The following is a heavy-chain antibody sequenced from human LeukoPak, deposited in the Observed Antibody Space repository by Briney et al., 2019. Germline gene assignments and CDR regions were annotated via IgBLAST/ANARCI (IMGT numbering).Heavy chain of an antibody. V-gene: IGHV1-8*03. Sequence: ASVKVSCKASGYTFTSYGINWVRQATGQGLEWMGWMNPNSGNTGYAQKFQGRVTITRNTSISTAYMELSSLRPEDTAVYYCAREPTGGYYYYMDVWGKGTTVTVSS. CDR1: GYTFTSYG. CDR2: MNPNSGNT. D-gene: IGHD3-10*01. J-gene: IGHJ6*03. CDR3: AREPTGGYYYYMDV.